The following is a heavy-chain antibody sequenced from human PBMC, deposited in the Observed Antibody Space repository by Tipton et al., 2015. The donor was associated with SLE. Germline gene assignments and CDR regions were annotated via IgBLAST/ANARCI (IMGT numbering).Heavy chain of an antibody. J-gene: IGHJ6*02. CDR3: ARDMSNTMDV. CDR1: GGSISSYY. V-gene: IGHV4-4*08. D-gene: IGHD3-16*01. CDR2: IYTSGST. Sequence: TLSLTCTVSGGSISSYYWSWIRQPPRKGLEWIGYIYTSGSTNYNPSLKSRVTISVDTSKNQFSLKLSSVTAADTAVYYCARDMSNTMDVWGQGTTVTVSS.